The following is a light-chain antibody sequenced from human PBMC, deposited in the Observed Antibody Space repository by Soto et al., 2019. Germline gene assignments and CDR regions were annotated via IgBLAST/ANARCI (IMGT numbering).Light chain of an antibody. V-gene: IGKV4-1*01. CDR1: QSVLYSSTNKNY. CDR2: WAS. CDR3: QQYYSSPRT. J-gene: IGKJ2*01. Sequence: DIVMTQSPDSLAVSLGERATINCKSSQSVLYSSTNKNYLAWYQQKAGQPPKLLIYWASTRESGVPDRISGSGSGTDFTLTISSLQAEDVAVYYCQQYYSSPRTFCHGTKLEIK.